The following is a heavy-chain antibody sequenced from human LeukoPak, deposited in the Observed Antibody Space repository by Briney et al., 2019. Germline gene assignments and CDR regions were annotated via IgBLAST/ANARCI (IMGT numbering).Heavy chain of an antibody. CDR3: AKSGRPYDTRGYSWFDS. J-gene: IGHJ5*01. D-gene: IGHD3-22*01. CDR2: SLRGDTS. CDR1: GFTFSSFA. Sequence: GGSLRLSCAASGFTFSSFAMNWVRQAPGEGLEWVSSLRGDTSYYADSVQGRFTISRDNSKNMLYLQMNSLRAEDTAVYYCAKSGRPYDTRGYSWFDSWGQGTLVTVSS. V-gene: IGHV3-23*01.